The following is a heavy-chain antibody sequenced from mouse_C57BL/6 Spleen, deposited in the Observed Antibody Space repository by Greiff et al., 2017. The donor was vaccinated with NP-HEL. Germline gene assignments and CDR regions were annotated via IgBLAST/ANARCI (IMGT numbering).Heavy chain of an antibody. Sequence: EVKLMESGEGLVKPGGSLKLSCAASGFTFSSYAMSWVRQTPEKRLEWVAYISSGGDYIYYADTVKGRFTISRDNARNTLYLQMSSLKSEDTAMYYCTRTSRIYYDYDPLDYWGQGTTLTVSS. D-gene: IGHD2-4*01. CDR1: GFTFSSYA. CDR3: TRTSRIYYDYDPLDY. CDR2: ISSGGDYI. V-gene: IGHV5-9-1*02. J-gene: IGHJ2*01.